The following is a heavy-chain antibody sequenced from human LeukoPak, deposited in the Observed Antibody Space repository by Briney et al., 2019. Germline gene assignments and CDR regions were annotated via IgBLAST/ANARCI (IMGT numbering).Heavy chain of an antibody. V-gene: IGHV1-69*13. J-gene: IGHJ4*02. CDR1: GGTFSSYA. CDR3: ASIPEYSSLSGQRETGTIDY. Sequence: VKVSCKASGGTFSSYAISWVRQAPGQGLEWMGRIIPIFGTANYAQKFQGRVTITTDESTSTAYMELSSLRSEDTAVYYCASIPEYSSLSGQRETGTIDYWGQGTLVTVSS. D-gene: IGHD6-6*01. CDR2: IIPIFGTA.